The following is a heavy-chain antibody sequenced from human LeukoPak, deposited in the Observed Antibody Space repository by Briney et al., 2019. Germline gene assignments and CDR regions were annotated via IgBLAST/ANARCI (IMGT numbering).Heavy chain of an antibody. Sequence: SETLSLTCTVSGGSISSGSYYWSWIRQPAGKGLEWIGRIYTSGSTNYNPSLKSRVTISVDTSKNQFSLKLSSVTAADTAVYYCARGGALMTTYAFDIWGQGTMVTVSS. CDR2: IYTSGST. CDR1: GGSISSGSYY. V-gene: IGHV4-61*02. J-gene: IGHJ3*02. CDR3: ARGGALMTTYAFDI. D-gene: IGHD4-11*01.